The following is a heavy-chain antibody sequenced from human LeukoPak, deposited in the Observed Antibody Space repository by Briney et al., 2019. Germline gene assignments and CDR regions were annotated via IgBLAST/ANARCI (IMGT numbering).Heavy chain of an antibody. Sequence: PGGSLRLSCAASGFTFSSYAMSWARQAPGKGLEWVSAISGSGGSTYYADSVEGRFTISRDNSKNTLYLQMNSLRAEDTAVYYCAKREYGDYNNWFDPWGQGTLVTVSS. CDR2: ISGSGGST. V-gene: IGHV3-23*01. CDR1: GFTFSSYA. CDR3: AKREYGDYNNWFDP. D-gene: IGHD4-17*01. J-gene: IGHJ5*02.